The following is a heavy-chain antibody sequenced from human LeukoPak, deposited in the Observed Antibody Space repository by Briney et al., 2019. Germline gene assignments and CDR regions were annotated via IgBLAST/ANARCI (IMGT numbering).Heavy chain of an antibody. J-gene: IGHJ6*04. CDR3: AIGGVMDV. CDR1: GFTFSSYW. V-gene: IGHV3-7*01. CDR2: IKQDGSEK. Sequence: PGRSLRLSCAASGFTFSSYWMSWVRQAPGKGLEWVANIKQDGSEKYYMDSVKGRFTISRDYAKNSLYLQMNSLRAEDTAVYYCAIGGVMDVWDKGTTVTVSS.